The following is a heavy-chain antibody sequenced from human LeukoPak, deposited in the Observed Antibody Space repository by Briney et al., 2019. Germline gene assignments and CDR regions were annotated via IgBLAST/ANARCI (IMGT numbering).Heavy chain of an antibody. V-gene: IGHV4-39*07. Sequence: PSETLSLTCSVSGGSISSSSYYWGWLRQPPGMGLEWVGSIYYSGSTYYNPSLKSRVTISVDTSKNQFSLKLSSVTAADTAVYYCARVRRWEPSYYMDVWGKGTTVTVSS. CDR2: IYYSGST. J-gene: IGHJ6*03. CDR1: GGSISSSSYY. CDR3: ARVRRWEPSYYMDV. D-gene: IGHD1-26*01.